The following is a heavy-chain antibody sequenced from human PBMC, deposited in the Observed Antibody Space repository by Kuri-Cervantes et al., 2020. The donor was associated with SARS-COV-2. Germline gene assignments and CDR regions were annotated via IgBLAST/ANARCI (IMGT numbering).Heavy chain of an antibody. J-gene: IGHJ4*02. D-gene: IGHD5-18*01. Sequence: GESLKISCAASGFTFSSYSMNWVRQAPGKGLEWVSYISSSSSTIYYADSVKGRFTISRDNAKNSLYLQMNSLRDEDTAVYYCARAHHKYSYGQTPFDYWGQGTLVTVSS. V-gene: IGHV3-48*02. CDR2: ISSSSSTI. CDR1: GFTFSSYS. CDR3: ARAHHKYSYGQTPFDY.